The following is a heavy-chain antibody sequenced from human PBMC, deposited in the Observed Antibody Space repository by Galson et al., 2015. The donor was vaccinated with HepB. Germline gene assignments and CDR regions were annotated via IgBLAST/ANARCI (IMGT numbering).Heavy chain of an antibody. D-gene: IGHD6-6*01. CDR3: ARDRAAQFFDY. CDR2: IKQDGSEK. V-gene: IGHV3-7*01. Sequence: FLRLSCAASGFTFSSYWMSWVRQAPGKGLEWVANIKQDGSEKYYVDSVKGRFTISRDNAKNSLYLQMNSLRAEDTAVYYCARDRAAQFFDYWGQGTLVTVSS. J-gene: IGHJ4*02. CDR1: GFTFSSYW.